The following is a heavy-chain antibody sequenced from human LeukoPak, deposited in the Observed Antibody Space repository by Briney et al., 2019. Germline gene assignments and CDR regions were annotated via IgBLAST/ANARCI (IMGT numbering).Heavy chain of an antibody. J-gene: IGHJ4*02. Sequence: SAYNGNTNYAQQFQGRVTMTTDTSTSTAYMEIRSLRSDDTAVYYCARVGQGRIAAHTYFDYWGQGTLVSVSS. V-gene: IGHV1-18*01. CDR3: ARVGQGRIAAHTYFDY. D-gene: IGHD6-6*01. CDR2: SAYNGNT.